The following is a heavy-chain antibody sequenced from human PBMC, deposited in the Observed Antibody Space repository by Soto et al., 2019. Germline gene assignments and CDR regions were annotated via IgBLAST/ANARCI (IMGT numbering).Heavy chain of an antibody. V-gene: IGHV3-7*01. D-gene: IGHD4-4*01. J-gene: IGHJ6*03. CDR2: IKQDGSEK. CDR1: GFTFSSYW. Sequence: GSLRLSCAASGFTFSSYWMSWVRQAPGKGLEWVANIKQDGSEKYYVDSVKGRFTISRDNAKNSLYLQMNSLRAEDTAVYYWAMNSDYYYYYMDVWXKGTTVTVYS. CDR3: AMNSDYYYYYMDV.